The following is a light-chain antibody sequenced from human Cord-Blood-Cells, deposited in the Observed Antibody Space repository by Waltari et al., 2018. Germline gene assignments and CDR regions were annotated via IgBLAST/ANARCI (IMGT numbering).Light chain of an antibody. V-gene: IGKV1-39*01. CDR1: QSISSY. CDR3: QQSYSTPRT. Sequence: DIQMTQSPSSLSASVGDIVTITCRASQSISSYLNWYQHKPGKAPTLLIYAASSLQSGVPSRFSGRRSGTDFTLTISSLQPEDFATYYCQQSYSTPRTFGQGTKVEIK. CDR2: AAS. J-gene: IGKJ1*01.